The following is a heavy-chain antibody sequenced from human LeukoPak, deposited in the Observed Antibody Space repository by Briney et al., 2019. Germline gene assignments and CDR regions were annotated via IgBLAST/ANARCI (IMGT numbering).Heavy chain of an antibody. J-gene: IGHJ5*02. CDR2: ISAYNGNT. CDR3: ARARPPFVVVPAARGNWFDP. D-gene: IGHD2-2*01. CDR1: GYTFTGYY. V-gene: IGHV1-18*04. Sequence: ASVKVSCKASGYTFTGYYMHWVRQAPGQGLEWMGWISAYNGNTNYAQKLQGRVTMTTDTSTSTAYMELRSLRSDDTAVYYCARARPPFVVVPAARGNWFDPWGQGTLVTVSS.